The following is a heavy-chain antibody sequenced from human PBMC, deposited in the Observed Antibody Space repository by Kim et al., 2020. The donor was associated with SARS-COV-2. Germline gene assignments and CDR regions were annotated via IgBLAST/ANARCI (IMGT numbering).Heavy chain of an antibody. D-gene: IGHD6-19*01. Sequence: SETLSLTCTVSGGSISSSSYYWGWIRQPPGQGLEGIGSIYYSGSTYYNTSFKSRVPIPVDTSKNQFSLKLSSVTAADTAVYYWARHRYRSGWYPPHPHGWFDPWGQGTLVTVSS. CDR2: IYYSGST. CDR3: ARHRYRSGWYPPHPHGWFDP. J-gene: IGHJ5*02. CDR1: GGSISSSSYY. V-gene: IGHV4-39*01.